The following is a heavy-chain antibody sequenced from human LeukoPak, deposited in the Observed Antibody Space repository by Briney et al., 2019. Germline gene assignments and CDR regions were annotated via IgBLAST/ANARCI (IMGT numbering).Heavy chain of an antibody. J-gene: IGHJ4*02. V-gene: IGHV3-64*01. D-gene: IGHD4-17*01. CDR1: GFTFSSYA. CDR3: ARRGNYYGDSMDH. Sequence: PGGSLRLSCVASGFTFSSYAMQWVRQAPGKGLEYVSAISSNGGSTYYANSVKGRFTISRDNSKNTLYLQMGSLRAEDMAVYHCARRGNYYGDSMDHWGQGTLVTVSS. CDR2: ISSNGGST.